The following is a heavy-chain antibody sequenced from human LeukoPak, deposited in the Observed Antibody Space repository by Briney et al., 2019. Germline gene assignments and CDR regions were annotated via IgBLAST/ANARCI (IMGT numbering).Heavy chain of an antibody. J-gene: IGHJ4*02. CDR3: ARVYGEGGY. CDR1: GFTFSTYS. Sequence: GGSLRLSCAASGFTFSTYSMNWVRQAPGKGLEWVSYISTSSSTIYYADSVKGRFTISRDNAKNSLYLQMNSLRAEDTAVYYCARVYGEGGYWGQGTLVTVPS. V-gene: IGHV3-48*01. CDR2: ISTSSSTI. D-gene: IGHD3-10*01.